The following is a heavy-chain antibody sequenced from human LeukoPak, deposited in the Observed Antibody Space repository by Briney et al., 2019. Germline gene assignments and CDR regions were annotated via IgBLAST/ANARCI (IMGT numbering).Heavy chain of an antibody. Sequence: GGSLRLSCAASGFTFSSYGMHWVRQAPGKGLEWVAFIRYDGSNKYYADSVKGRFTISRDNSKNTLYLQMNSLRAEDTAVYYCAKYGAYCSSTSCYRGYHYYYMDVWGKGTTVTVSS. V-gene: IGHV3-30*02. CDR3: AKYGAYCSSTSCYRGYHYYYMDV. CDR2: IRYDGSNK. D-gene: IGHD2-2*02. J-gene: IGHJ6*03. CDR1: GFTFSSYG.